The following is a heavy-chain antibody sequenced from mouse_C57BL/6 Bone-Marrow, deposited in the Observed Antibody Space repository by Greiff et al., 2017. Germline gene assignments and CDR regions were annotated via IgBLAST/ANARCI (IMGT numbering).Heavy chain of an antibody. CDR2: IDPETGGT. CDR3: TKGFAY. Sequence: VQLQQSGAELVRPGASVTLSCKASGYTFTDYEMHWVKQTPVHGLEWIGAIDPETGGTAYNQKFKGKAILTADNSSSTAYMELRSLTSEDSGVYYCTKGFAYWGQGTLVTVSA. J-gene: IGHJ3*01. V-gene: IGHV1-15*01. CDR1: GYTFTDYE.